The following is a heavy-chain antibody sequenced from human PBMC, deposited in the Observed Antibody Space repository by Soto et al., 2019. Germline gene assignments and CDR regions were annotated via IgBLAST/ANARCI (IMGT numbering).Heavy chain of an antibody. CDR2: ISWNSGSK. D-gene: IGHD2-2*01. Sequence: EVQLVESGGGLVQPGRSLRISCVASGFTFDEYAMPWVRQAPGKGLEWVSFISWNSGSKGYADSVKGRFTISRDNAKTSLYLQMNSLRAEDTDLYYCVKDLEVVPAAHYGLDVWGQGTTVTVSS. CDR3: VKDLEVVPAAHYGLDV. CDR1: GFTFDEYA. J-gene: IGHJ6*02. V-gene: IGHV3-9*01.